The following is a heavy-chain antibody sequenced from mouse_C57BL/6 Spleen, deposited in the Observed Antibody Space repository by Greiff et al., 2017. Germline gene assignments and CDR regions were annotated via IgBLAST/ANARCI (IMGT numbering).Heavy chain of an antibody. CDR2: IWSAGST. J-gene: IGHJ4*01. Sequence: QVQLKQSGPGLVAPSQSLSITCTVSGFSLTSYGVHWVRQPPGKGLEWLVVIWSAGSTTYNSALKSKLSISKDNSKSQVFLKMNSLQTDDTAMYYCATHYYYSSSYVYAMDYWGQGTSVTVSS. D-gene: IGHD1-1*01. CDR3: ATHYYYSSSYVYAMDY. CDR1: GFSLTSYG. V-gene: IGHV2-6-1*01.